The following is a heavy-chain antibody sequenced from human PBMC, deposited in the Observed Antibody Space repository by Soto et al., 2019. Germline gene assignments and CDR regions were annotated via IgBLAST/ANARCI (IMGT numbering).Heavy chain of an antibody. Sequence: EVQLLESGGGLVQPGGSLRLSCAASGFTFSSYGMSWVRQAPGKGLEWVSSITGSGDSTQYADSVEGRFTISRDNSKNTLYLQMNSLRAEDTAVYYCAKEGRVLFFGESDYFDYWGQGILVTVSS. V-gene: IGHV3-23*01. J-gene: IGHJ4*02. D-gene: IGHD3-10*01. CDR3: AKEGRVLFFGESDYFDY. CDR1: GFTFSSYG. CDR2: ITGSGDST.